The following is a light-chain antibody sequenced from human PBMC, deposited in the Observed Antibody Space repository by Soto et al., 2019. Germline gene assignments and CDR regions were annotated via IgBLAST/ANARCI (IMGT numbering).Light chain of an antibody. CDR2: RAS. Sequence: EVVLTQSPATLSVSPGERATLSCRASESVNNKLGWYQQKPGQAPRLLIYRASTRATGIPARFSGSGSGTEFTLTISSLPSEDSSLYYCHQNNHWFPFTFGQGTRLEIK. CDR3: HQNNHWFPFT. V-gene: IGKV3-15*01. J-gene: IGKJ5*01. CDR1: ESVNNK.